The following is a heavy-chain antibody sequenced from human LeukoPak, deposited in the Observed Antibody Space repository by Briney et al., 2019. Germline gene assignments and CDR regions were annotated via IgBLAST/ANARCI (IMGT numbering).Heavy chain of an antibody. CDR1: GGSITSSSSY. J-gene: IGHJ4*02. V-gene: IGHV4-39*07. D-gene: IGHD2-2*01. CDR3: ARDNYTTTRYCSSTSCYGFFGY. CDR2: VYYSGNT. Sequence: SETLSLTCTVSGGSITSSSSYWAWIRQPPGKGLQWIGSVYYSGNTYYHPSLKSRVTISVDTSKNQFSLKLSSVTAADTAVYYCARDNYTTTRYCSSTSCYGFFGYWGQGTLVTVSS.